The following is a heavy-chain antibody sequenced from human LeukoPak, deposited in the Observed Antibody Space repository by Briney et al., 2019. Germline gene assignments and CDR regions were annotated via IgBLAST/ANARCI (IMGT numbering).Heavy chain of an antibody. J-gene: IGHJ4*02. CDR1: GGSISSSNF. V-gene: IGHV4-4*02. CDR3: ARLLWFGELFNY. Sequence: SGTLSLTCAVSGGSISSSNFWSWVRQPPGKGLGWIGEIYHSGSTNYNPSLKSRVTISVDKSKNQFSLKLSSVTAADTAVYYCARLLWFGELFNYWGQGTLVTVSS. CDR2: IYHSGST. D-gene: IGHD3-10*01.